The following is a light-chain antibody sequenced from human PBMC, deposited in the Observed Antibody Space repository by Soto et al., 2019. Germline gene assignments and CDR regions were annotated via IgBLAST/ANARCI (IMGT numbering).Light chain of an antibody. V-gene: IGKV4-1*01. CDR1: QSVLYSSNNKNF. Sequence: DIAMTQSPDFLAVSLGERATINCKSSQSVLYSSNNKNFLAWHQQKPGQPPKLLIYWASTRESGVPDRFSGSGSGTDFTLTISSLQAEDVAVYYCQQYYRTPLTFGGGTKVEIK. CDR3: QQYYRTPLT. J-gene: IGKJ4*01. CDR2: WAS.